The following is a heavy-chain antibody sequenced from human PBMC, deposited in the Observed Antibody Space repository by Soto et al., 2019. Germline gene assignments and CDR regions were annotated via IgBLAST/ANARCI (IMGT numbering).Heavy chain of an antibody. CDR2: DFQSGST. CDR3: AREDSGGWYPLVDP. D-gene: IGHD6-19*01. CDR1: GGSISIYN. J-gene: IGHJ5*02. Sequence: KTSETLSLTCTVSGGSISIYNWNWIRQRPGKGLLWLGWDFQSGSTTYNPYFMRRLATSLVTTKNNSSPRLRSATAADKAIYYCAREDSGGWYPLVDPWGEGTRVTLSS. V-gene: IGHV4-59*01.